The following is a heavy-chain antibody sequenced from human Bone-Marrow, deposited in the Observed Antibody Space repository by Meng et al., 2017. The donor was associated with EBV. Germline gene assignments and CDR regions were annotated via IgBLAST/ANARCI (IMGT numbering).Heavy chain of an antibody. CDR1: GFSFRSYW. CDR3: SRDLAGAYDD. CDR2: TNEDGRTT. J-gene: IGHJ4*02. Sequence: GQLLESGGALVQPGGSLRLSCAASGFSFRSYWMHWVRQAPGKGLVWISRTNEDGRTTSYADSVKGRFTISRDSTKNTLYLQMNSLRAEDTARYFCSRDLAGAYDDWGQGTLVTVPS. V-gene: IGHV3-74*01. D-gene: IGHD2-21*01.